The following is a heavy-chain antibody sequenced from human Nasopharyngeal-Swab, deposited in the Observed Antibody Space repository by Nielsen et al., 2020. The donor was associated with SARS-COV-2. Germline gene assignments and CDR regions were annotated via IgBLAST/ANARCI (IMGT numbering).Heavy chain of an antibody. J-gene: IGHJ3*02. Sequence: SETLSLTCAVSGGSINSSNWWSWVRQPPGKGLEWIGEIYHSGSTNYNPSLKSRVTISVDKSKNQFSLKLSPVTAADTAVYYCARDQGGVGAFDIWGQGTMVTVSS. CDR1: GGSINSSNW. CDR2: IYHSGST. D-gene: IGHD1-26*01. V-gene: IGHV4-4*02. CDR3: ARDQGGVGAFDI.